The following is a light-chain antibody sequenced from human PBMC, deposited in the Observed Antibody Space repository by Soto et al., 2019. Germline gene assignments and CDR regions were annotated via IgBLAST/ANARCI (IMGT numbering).Light chain of an antibody. V-gene: IGLV2-14*03. Sequence: QSVLTQPASVSGSPGQSITISCTATSSDVGGYNFVSWYQHHPGKAPKLIIYDVTNRPSGISNRFSGSKSGNTASLTISGLQAEDEADYYCTSYTSSITYVFGTGTKVTVL. CDR1: SSDVGGYNF. CDR3: TSYTSSITYV. CDR2: DVT. J-gene: IGLJ1*01.